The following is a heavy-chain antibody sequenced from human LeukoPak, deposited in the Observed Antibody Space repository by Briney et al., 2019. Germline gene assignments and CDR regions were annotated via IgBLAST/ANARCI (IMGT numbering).Heavy chain of an antibody. Sequence: GGSLRLSCAASGFTFSNYSMNWVRQAPGKGLEWVSYISSSNTIYYADSVKGRFTISRDNAKNSLLLQMNSLRAEDTAVYYCASGVSSTSCYVDYWGQGTLVTVSS. CDR2: ISSSNTI. CDR1: GFTFSNYS. CDR3: ASGVSSTSCYVDY. D-gene: IGHD2-2*01. V-gene: IGHV3-48*04. J-gene: IGHJ4*02.